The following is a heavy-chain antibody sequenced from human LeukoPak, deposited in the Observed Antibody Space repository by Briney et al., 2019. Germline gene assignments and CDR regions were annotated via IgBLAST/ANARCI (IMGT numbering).Heavy chain of an antibody. CDR1: GGSISSSSYY. J-gene: IGHJ4*02. Sequence: SETLSLTCTVSGGSISSSSYYWGWICQPPGKGLEWIGSIYYSGSTYYNPSLKSRVTISVDTSKNQFSLKLSSVTAADTAVYYCARYLYDSSGYYYFDYWGQGTLVTVSS. CDR2: IYYSGST. CDR3: ARYLYDSSGYYYFDY. D-gene: IGHD3-22*01. V-gene: IGHV4-39*07.